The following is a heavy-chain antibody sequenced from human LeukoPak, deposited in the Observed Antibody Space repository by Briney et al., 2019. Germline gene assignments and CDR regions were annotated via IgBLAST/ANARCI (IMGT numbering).Heavy chain of an antibody. CDR3: AKDYGSGGYFDY. CDR1: GFTFSDFY. Sequence: PGGSLRLSCAASGFTFSDFYMSWVRQAPGKGLEWVSAISGSGGSTYYADSVKGRFTISRDNSKNTLYLQMNSLRAEDTAVYYCAKDYGSGGYFDYWGQGTLVTVSS. V-gene: IGHV3-23*01. CDR2: ISGSGGST. J-gene: IGHJ4*02. D-gene: IGHD3-10*01.